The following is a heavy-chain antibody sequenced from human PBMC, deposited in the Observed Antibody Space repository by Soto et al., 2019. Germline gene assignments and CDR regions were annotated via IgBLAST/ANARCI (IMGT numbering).Heavy chain of an antibody. CDR1: GDSINRGAYY. V-gene: IGHV4-61*08. Sequence: SETLSLTCTVSGDSINRGAYYWTWIRQPPGKGLEWIGYIYYSGSTNYNPSLKSRVTISVDTSKNQFSLKLSSVTAADTAVYYCARGIQLWQRDNWLWYYYYGMDVWGQGTTVTVSS. D-gene: IGHD5-18*01. J-gene: IGHJ6*02. CDR2: IYYSGST. CDR3: ARGIQLWQRDNWLWYYYYGMDV.